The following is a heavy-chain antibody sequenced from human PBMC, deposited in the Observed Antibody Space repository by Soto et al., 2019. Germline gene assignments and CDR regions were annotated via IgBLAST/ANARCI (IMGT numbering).Heavy chain of an antibody. CDR1: GVCITRYD. CDR2: IHSSGST. J-gene: IGHJ4*02. D-gene: IGHD6-19*01. CDR3: VRVGAVAANGGYFDY. Sequence: SETLSLTCYVSGVCITRYDWSWIRQPAGKGLEWLGRIHSSGSTAYSPSLKSRLTMSVDTSENQFSLKVTSVTAADTAVYYCVRVGAVAANGGYFDYWGQGVPVAVSS. V-gene: IGHV4-4*07.